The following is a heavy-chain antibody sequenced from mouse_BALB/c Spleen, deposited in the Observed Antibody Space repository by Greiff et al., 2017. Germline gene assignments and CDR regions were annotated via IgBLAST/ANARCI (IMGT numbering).Heavy chain of an antibody. D-gene: IGHD2-1*01. CDR3: ARSDLLDGNHEGFAY. CDR1: GYTFTSYW. CDR2: INPSNGRT. Sequence: QVHVKQPGAELVKPGASVKLSCKASGYTFTSYWMHWVKQRPGQGLEWIGEINPSNGRTNYNEKFKSKATLTVDKSSSTAYMQLSSLTSEDSAVYYCARSDLLDGNHEGFAYWGQGTLVTVSA. J-gene: IGHJ3*01. V-gene: IGHV1S81*02.